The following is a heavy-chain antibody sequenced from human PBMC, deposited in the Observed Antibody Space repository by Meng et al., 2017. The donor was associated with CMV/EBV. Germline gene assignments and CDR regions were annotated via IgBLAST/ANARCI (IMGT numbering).Heavy chain of an antibody. CDR1: GGSVSSGSYY. J-gene: IGHJ4*02. Sequence: SETLSLTCTVSGGSVSSGSYYWSWIRQPPGKGLEWIGEINHSGSTNYNPSLKSRVTISVDTSKNQFSLKLSSVTAADTAVYYCAYYDILTGLRNWGQGTLVTVSS. V-gene: IGHV4-61*01. D-gene: IGHD3-9*01. CDR3: AYYDILTGLRN. CDR2: INHSGST.